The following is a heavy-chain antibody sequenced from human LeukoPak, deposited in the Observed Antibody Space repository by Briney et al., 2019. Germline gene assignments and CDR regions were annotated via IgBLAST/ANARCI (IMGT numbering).Heavy chain of an antibody. CDR3: ARSDLYCSSTSCYYSAGYYGMDV. J-gene: IGHJ6*02. CDR2: ISAYNGNT. CDR1: GYTFTSYG. V-gene: IGHV1-18*01. D-gene: IGHD2-2*01. Sequence: GASVKVSCKVSGYTFTSYGISWVRQAPGQGLEWMGWISAYNGNTNYAQKLQGRVTMTTDTSTGTAYMELRSLRSDDTAVYYCARSDLYCSSTSCYYSAGYYGMDVWGQGTTVTVSS.